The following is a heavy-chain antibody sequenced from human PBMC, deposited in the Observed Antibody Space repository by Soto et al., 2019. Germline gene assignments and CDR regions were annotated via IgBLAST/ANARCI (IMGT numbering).Heavy chain of an antibody. CDR1: GFSLSTNT. J-gene: IGHJ4*02. CDR3: ERVATAMTYDF. CDR2: ISNDGRRK. Sequence: GGSLRLSCAASGFSLSTNTMHWVRQVPGKGLEWVASISNDGRRKYYADFVKGRFTIPRDTANNILYLEMNSLRAEDTSLYYCERVATAMTYDFWGQGTQVTVSS. D-gene: IGHD5-18*01. V-gene: IGHV3-30*04.